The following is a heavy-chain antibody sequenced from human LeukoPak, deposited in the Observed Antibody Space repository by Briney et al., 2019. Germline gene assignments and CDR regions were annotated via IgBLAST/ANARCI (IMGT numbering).Heavy chain of an antibody. Sequence: IGYIYYSGSTNYNPSLKSRVTISVDTSKNQFSLKLSSVTAADTAVYYCATDPGSYYMDVWGKGTTVTVSS. J-gene: IGHJ6*03. CDR3: ATDPGSYYMDV. V-gene: IGHV4-59*01. D-gene: IGHD3-10*01. CDR2: IYYSGST.